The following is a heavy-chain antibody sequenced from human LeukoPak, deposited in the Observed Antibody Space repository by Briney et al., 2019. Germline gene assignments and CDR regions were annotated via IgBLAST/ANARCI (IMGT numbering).Heavy chain of an antibody. Sequence: SQTLSLTCAISGDSVSSNSAAWNWLRQSPSRGLEWLGSTYYRSKWYNDYAVSVKSRITINPDTPKNQFSLQLNSVTPEDTAVYYCARDFPVSGNIYSSGWYQGWFDPWGQGTLVTVSS. CDR3: ARDFPVSGNIYSSGWYQGWFDP. V-gene: IGHV6-1*01. CDR2: TYYRSKWYN. J-gene: IGHJ5*02. CDR1: GDSVSSNSAA. D-gene: IGHD6-19*01.